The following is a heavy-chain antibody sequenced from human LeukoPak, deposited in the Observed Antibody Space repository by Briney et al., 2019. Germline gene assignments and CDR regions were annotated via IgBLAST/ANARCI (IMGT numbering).Heavy chain of an antibody. J-gene: IGHJ4*02. Sequence: SVKVSCKASGGTFSTYAISWVRQAPGQGLEWMGGIIPILATANYAQKFQGRVTITADESTSTAYMELSSLRSEDTAVYYCATSPTSDSPGYWGQGTLVTVSS. CDR1: GGTFSTYA. D-gene: IGHD2-21*02. CDR3: ATSPTSDSPGY. CDR2: IIPILATA. V-gene: IGHV1-69*01.